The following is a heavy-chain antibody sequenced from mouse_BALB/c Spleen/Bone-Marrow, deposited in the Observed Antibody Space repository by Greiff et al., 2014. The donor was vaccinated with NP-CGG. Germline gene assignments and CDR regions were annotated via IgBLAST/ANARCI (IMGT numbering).Heavy chain of an antibody. J-gene: IGHJ3*01. CDR2: INPGSGGT. V-gene: IGHV1-54*01. CDR1: GYAFTNYL. CDR3: AREIITSFAY. Sequence: LQESGAGLVRPGTSVKVSCKASGYAFTNYLIEWVKQRPGQGLEWIGVINPGSGGTNYNEKFKGKATLTADKSSSTAYMQLSSLTSDDSAVYFCAREIITSFAYWGQGTLVTVSA. D-gene: IGHD1-1*01.